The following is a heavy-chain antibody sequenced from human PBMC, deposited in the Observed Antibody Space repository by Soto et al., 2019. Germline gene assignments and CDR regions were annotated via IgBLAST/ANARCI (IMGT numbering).Heavy chain of an antibody. CDR1: GGSISSGDYY. D-gene: IGHD4-17*01. CDR3: AKDRAGYGDFLDY. CDR2: IHYSGST. Sequence: QVQLQESVPGLVKPSQTLSLTCTVAGGSISSGDYYWNWIRQHPGKGLEWIGYIHYSGSTYYNPCRKRRVTIPVDTSKNQFSLKMSSVTDADTAVYYWAKDRAGYGDFLDYWGQVTLVTVSS. V-gene: IGHV4-31*03. J-gene: IGHJ4*02.